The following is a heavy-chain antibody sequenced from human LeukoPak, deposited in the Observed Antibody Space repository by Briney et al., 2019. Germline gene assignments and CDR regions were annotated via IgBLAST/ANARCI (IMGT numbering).Heavy chain of an antibody. V-gene: IGHV3-30*18. D-gene: IGHD1-26*01. J-gene: IGHJ4*02. CDR3: AKSPSGRSRISRFDY. CDR2: ISYDGSNK. Sequence: GGSLRLSCAASGFTFSSYGMHWVRQAPAKGLEWVAVISYDGSNKYYADSVNGRFTISRDNSKNTLSLQMNSLRAEDTAVYYCAKSPSGRSRISRFDYWGQGILVTVSS. CDR1: GFTFSSYG.